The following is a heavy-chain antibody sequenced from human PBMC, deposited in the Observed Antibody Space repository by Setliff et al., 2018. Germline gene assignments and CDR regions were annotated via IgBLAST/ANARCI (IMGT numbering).Heavy chain of an antibody. CDR2: IYTSGST. D-gene: IGHD6-13*01. CDR1: GGSISSGSYY. J-gene: IGHJ4*02. V-gene: IGHV4-61*09. CDR3: TSQLATVYFDY. Sequence: SETLSLTCTVSGGSISSGSYYWSWIRQPAGKGLAWIGHIYTSGSTNYNPSLKSRVTIAVDTSKNQFSLKLSSVTAADTAVYYCTSQLATVYFDYWGQGTLVTVSS.